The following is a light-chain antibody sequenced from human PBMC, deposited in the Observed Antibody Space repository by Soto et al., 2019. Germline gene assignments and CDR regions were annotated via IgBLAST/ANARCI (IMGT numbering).Light chain of an antibody. Sequence: EIVLTQSPGTLSLSPGERATLSCRASQRVSDNYLGWYQQKPGQAPRLLIYGASSRATDIPDRFSGSGSGTDFTLTISRLEPEDFAVYYCQQDGSSPRVTFGGGTKVEIK. V-gene: IGKV3-20*01. CDR2: GAS. CDR1: QRVSDNY. J-gene: IGKJ4*01. CDR3: QQDGSSPRVT.